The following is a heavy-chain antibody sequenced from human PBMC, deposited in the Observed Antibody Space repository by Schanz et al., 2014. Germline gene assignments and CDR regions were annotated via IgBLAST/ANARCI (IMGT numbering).Heavy chain of an antibody. V-gene: IGHV3-33*01. Sequence: SPSLSFAASFFLSSTLFLPGVLPSPFPFLEWVAVIWYDGNKKYYADSVKGRFTVSRDNSKNTVDLQMDSLRADDTAVYYCARYNSGHSDYWGQGTLVTVSS. D-gene: IGHD6-19*01. CDR1: FFLSSTLF. CDR3: ARYNSGHSDY. J-gene: IGHJ4*02. CDR2: IWYDGNKK.